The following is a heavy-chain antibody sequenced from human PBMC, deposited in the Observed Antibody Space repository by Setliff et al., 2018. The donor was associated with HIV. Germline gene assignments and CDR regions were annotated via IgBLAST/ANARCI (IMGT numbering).Heavy chain of an antibody. Sequence: ASVKVSCKASGYTFSSDEIGWVRHVTGQGFEWMGWMHPGSGNTGFAAKFQGRVTMTRDTSTQTAYMELTSLTFHDTAVYYCAREGRGSYLIRQADFDYWGQGTLVTVSS. CDR1: GYTFSSDE. CDR2: MHPGSGNT. J-gene: IGHJ4*02. V-gene: IGHV1-8*01. D-gene: IGHD1-26*01. CDR3: AREGRGSYLIRQADFDY.